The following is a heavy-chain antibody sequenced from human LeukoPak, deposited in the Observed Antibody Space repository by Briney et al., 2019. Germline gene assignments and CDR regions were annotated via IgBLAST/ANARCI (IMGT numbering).Heavy chain of an antibody. J-gene: IGHJ4*02. CDR2: ISSSSNVI. V-gene: IGHV3-48*03. D-gene: IGHD2-15*01. CDR1: GFSFDIYE. CDR3: AGSRYPEPQDLDY. Sequence: GGSLRLSCAASGFSFDIYEMTWVRQAPGKGLEWISFISSSSNVIYYADSVKGRFTISRDNGENSLYLQMKSLRAEDTAVYYCAGSRYPEPQDLDYWGQGTPVIVST.